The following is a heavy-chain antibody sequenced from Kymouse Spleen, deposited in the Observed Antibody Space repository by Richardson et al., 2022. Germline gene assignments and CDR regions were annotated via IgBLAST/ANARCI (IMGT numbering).Heavy chain of an antibody. V-gene: IGHV3-15*01. CDR3: TTDKYSSSSWFDY. D-gene: IGHD6-6*01. Sequence: EVQLVESGGGLVKPGGSLRLSCAASGFTFSNAWMSWVRQAPGKGLEWVGRIKSKTDGGTTDYAAPVKGRFTISRDDSKNTLYLQMNSLKTEDTAVYYCTTDKYSSSSWFDYWGQGTLVTVSS. J-gene: IGHJ4*02. CDR1: GFTFSNAW. CDR2: IKSKTDGGTT.